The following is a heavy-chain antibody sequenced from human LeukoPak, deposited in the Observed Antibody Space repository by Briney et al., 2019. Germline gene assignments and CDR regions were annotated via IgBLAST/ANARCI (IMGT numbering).Heavy chain of an antibody. CDR3: ARVSQQWLTYSDY. D-gene: IGHD6-19*01. CDR2: ISGSGGST. Sequence: GGSLRLSCAASGFTFSIYAMSWVRQAPGKGLEWVSAISGSGGSTYYADSVKGRFTISRDNSKNTLYLQMNSLRVEDAAVYYCARVSQQWLTYSDYWGQGTLVTVSS. CDR1: GFTFSIYA. J-gene: IGHJ4*02. V-gene: IGHV3-23*01.